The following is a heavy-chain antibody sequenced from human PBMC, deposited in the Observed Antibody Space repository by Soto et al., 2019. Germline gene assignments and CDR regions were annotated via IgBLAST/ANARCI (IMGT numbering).Heavy chain of an antibody. J-gene: IGHJ4*02. D-gene: IGHD2-15*01. Sequence: EVQLLESGGGLVQPGGSLRLSCAASGFTFSSYAMSWVRQAPGKGLEWVSAISGSGGSTYYADSVKGRFTISRDNSKNTLYLQMNSPRAEDTAVYYCAKDSCSGGSCYSGFDYWGQGTLVTVSS. V-gene: IGHV3-23*01. CDR1: GFTFSSYA. CDR2: ISGSGGST. CDR3: AKDSCSGGSCYSGFDY.